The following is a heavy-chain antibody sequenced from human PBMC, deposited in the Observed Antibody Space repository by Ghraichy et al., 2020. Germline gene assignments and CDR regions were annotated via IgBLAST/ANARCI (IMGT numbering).Heavy chain of an antibody. D-gene: IGHD3-22*01. V-gene: IGHV3-48*03. Sequence: GESLNISCAASGFTFSSYEMNWVRQAPGKGLEWVSYISSSGSTIYYADSVKGRFTISRDNAKNSLYLQMNSLRAEDTAVYYCARVVRDSSGYPIDYWGQGTLVTVSS. CDR3: ARVVRDSSGYPIDY. CDR1: GFTFSSYE. J-gene: IGHJ4*02. CDR2: ISSSGSTI.